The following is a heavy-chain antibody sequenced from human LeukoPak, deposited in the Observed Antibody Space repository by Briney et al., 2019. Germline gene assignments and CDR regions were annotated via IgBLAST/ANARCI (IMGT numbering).Heavy chain of an antibody. CDR1: GFTFSNYW. D-gene: IGHD3-10*01. J-gene: IGHJ4*02. V-gene: IGHV3-7*03. CDR3: ASLMARGVIWIDS. CDR2: MNIDGSDK. Sequence: GGSLRLSCAASGFTFSNYWMGWVRQAPGKRPEWVANMNIDGSDKYYLDSVKGRFTISRDNAKNSLHLQMNSLRAEDTAVYYCASLMARGVIWIDSWGQGTLVTVSS.